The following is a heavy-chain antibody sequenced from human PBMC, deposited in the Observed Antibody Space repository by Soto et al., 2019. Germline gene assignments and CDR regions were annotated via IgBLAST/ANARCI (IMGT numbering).Heavy chain of an antibody. CDR2: ISSSGDAI. CDR3: ARDHGGSTWFVGVYYFFGMDV. V-gene: IGHV3-48*02. D-gene: IGHD6-13*01. J-gene: IGHJ6*02. CDR1: GFIFSDYT. Sequence: EVQLVESGGDLVQPGGSLRLSCAASGFIFSDYTMTWVRQAPGRGLEFVSNISSSGDAIFYAEAVKGRFTVSRENAKNSLYLQMNSLRDDDTAVYFCARDHGGSTWFVGVYYFFGMDVWGQGTAVTVSS.